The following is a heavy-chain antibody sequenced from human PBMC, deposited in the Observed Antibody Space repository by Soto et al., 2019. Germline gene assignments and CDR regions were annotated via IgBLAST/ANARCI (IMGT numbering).Heavy chain of an antibody. J-gene: IGHJ5*02. CDR1: GGSISSSSYY. V-gene: IGHV4-39*01. CDR3: ARRVSSWNWFDP. Sequence: SETLSLTCTVSGGSISSSSYYWGWIRQPPGKGLEWIGSIYYSGSTYYNPSLKSRVTISVDTSKNQFSLKLSSVTAADTAVYYCARRVSSWNWFDPWGQGTLVTVSS. CDR2: IYYSGST. D-gene: IGHD6-13*01.